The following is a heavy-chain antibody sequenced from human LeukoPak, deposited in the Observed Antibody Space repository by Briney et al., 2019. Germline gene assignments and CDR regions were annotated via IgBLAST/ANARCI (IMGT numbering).Heavy chain of an antibody. CDR1: GGSINNYY. D-gene: IGHD2-2*01. CDR2: IYTSGRT. J-gene: IGHJ3*02. V-gene: IGHV4-4*07. Sequence: ASETLSLTCTVSGGSINNYYWSWIRQPAGRGLEWIGRIYTSGRTNYNPSLKSRVTMSVDTSKNQFSLRLSSVTAADTAVYYCARGEYQLLQGAFDIWGQGTMVTVSS. CDR3: ARGEYQLLQGAFDI.